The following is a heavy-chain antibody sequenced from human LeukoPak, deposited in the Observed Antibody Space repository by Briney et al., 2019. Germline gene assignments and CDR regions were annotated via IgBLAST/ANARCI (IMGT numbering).Heavy chain of an antibody. D-gene: IGHD3-16*01. Sequence: GGSLRLSCAVSGFIFSSSAMSWVRQAPGKGLEWVASINHNGNVNYYVDSVKGRFTTSRDNAKNSLYLQMSNLRAEDTAVYFCARGGGLDVWGQGATVTVSS. CDR2: INHNGNVN. CDR1: GFIFSSSA. CDR3: ARGGGLDV. V-gene: IGHV3-7*03. J-gene: IGHJ6*02.